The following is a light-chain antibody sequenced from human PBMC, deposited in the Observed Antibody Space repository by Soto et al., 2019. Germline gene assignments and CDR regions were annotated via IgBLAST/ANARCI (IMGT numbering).Light chain of an antibody. V-gene: IGKV1-33*01. J-gene: IGKJ4*01. CDR1: QDISNR. CDR2: DAS. CDR3: QQYVNLAT. Sequence: DIQMTQSPSSLSASVGDRVTITCQASQDISNRLNWYQQKPGKAPKLLINDASNLEAGVPSRFSGSGSGTDFTFTISSLQPEDIATYYCQQYVNLATFGGGTKLEIK.